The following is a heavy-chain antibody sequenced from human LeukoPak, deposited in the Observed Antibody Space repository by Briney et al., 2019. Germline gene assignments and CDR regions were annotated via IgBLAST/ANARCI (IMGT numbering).Heavy chain of an antibody. CDR2: ISGSGGST. CDR1: GFTFCTYI. J-gene: IGHJ4*02. V-gene: IGHV3-23*01. CDR3: ARGAGARGFYFDY. Sequence: GSLRLSCAAPGFTFCTYIMRAGRDGLGRGRGWGSAISGSGGSTYYAHCVKGRCTISRDNSKNTLYLQMDSLRAEDTAVYYCARGAGARGFYFDYCGQGTPVTVSS. D-gene: IGHD3-10*01.